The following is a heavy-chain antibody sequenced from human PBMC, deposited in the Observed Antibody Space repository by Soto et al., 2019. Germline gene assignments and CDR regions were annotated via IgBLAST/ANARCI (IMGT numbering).Heavy chain of an antibody. D-gene: IGHD3-22*01. CDR1: GFTFSNYA. CDR3: ARDQLYYNDISGRPLNAFDV. Sequence: ARGLRLSCGASGFTFSNYAMHWVRQAPGKGLEWVSYIGIGSSTKYYADSVKGRFTISRDNAKNSLYLQMNSLRAEDTAVYYCARDQLYYNDISGRPLNAFDVWGQGTMVTVSS. J-gene: IGHJ3*01. V-gene: IGHV3-48*01. CDR2: IGIGSSTK.